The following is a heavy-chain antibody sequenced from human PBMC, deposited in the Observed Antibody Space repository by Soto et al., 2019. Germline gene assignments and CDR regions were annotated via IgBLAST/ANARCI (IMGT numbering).Heavy chain of an antibody. CDR2: ISYDGSSE. J-gene: IGHJ6*01. Sequence: GSLRLCCAGSAFTFSSYVSRCVRQAPGKGLEGVAVISYDGSSEYYADSVKGRFAISRDNSKNTLYLQMNSLRAEDTAVYYCADYYTSGDYSFTGYYSMDV. V-gene: IGHV3-30*09. CDR3: ADYYTSGDYSFTGYYSMDV. CDR1: AFTFSSYV. D-gene: IGHD3-10*01.